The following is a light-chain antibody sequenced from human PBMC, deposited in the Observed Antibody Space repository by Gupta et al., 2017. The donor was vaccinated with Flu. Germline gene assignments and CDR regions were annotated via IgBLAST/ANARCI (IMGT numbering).Light chain of an antibody. CDR3: QQTDNTSWT. V-gene: IGKV1-39*01. CDR2: NAS. J-gene: IGKJ1*01. CDR1: QSIINY. Sequence: DIQMTQSPSSLSASVGDRVTITCRASQSIINYLNWYQQKPGKAPILLIYNASRLQSGVPSKFSGSGSGTDFTLTISRLQPEDFAAYYCQQTDNTSWTFGEGTKVEVK.